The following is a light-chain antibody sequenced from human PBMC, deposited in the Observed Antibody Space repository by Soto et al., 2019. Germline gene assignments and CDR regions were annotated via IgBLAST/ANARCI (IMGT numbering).Light chain of an antibody. V-gene: IGKV1-5*03. CDR3: QHYNTYRG. Sequence: DIQMTQSPSTLSASVGYRVTITCRASQIVSSWLAWYQQKPGKAPKLLIYKASSLETGVPSRFSGSGSGTVFTLNISRLKPDDFATYYCQHYNTYRGFGKRTKVQI. J-gene: IGKJ1*01. CDR1: QIVSSW. CDR2: KAS.